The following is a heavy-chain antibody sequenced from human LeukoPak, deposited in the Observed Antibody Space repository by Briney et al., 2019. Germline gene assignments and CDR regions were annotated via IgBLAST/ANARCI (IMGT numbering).Heavy chain of an antibody. D-gene: IGHD1-26*01. Sequence: VASVKVSCKASGYTFTSYYMHWVRQAPGQGLEWMGWINPNSGGTNYAQKFQGRVTMTRDTSISTAYMELSRLRSDDTAVYYCARETSGSYSFDYWGQGTLVTVSS. CDR3: ARETSGSYSFDY. CDR1: GYTFTSYY. CDR2: INPNSGGT. J-gene: IGHJ4*02. V-gene: IGHV1-2*02.